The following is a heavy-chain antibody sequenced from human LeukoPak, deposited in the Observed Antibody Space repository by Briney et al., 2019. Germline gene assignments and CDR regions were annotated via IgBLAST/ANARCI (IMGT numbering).Heavy chain of an antibody. Sequence: SETLSLTCTVSDDSMSSSNYYWGWIRQPPGRGLEWIGNIHYTGNTYYNPSLKSRVTISLDTSKNLFSLKLSSVTAADTAVYYCARRTGTTMVRKFDYWGQGTLVTVSS. V-gene: IGHV4-39*01. CDR1: DDSMSSSNYY. J-gene: IGHJ4*02. D-gene: IGHD3-10*01. CDR2: IHYTGNT. CDR3: ARRTGTTMVRKFDY.